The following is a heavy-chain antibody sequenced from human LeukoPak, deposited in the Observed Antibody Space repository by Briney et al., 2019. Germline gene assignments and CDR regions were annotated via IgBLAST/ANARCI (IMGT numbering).Heavy chain of an antibody. CDR1: GFTFSSYA. D-gene: IGHD2-2*01. CDR2: ISGSGGST. CDR3: AKDIVVVPAAIYSSSWYDY. V-gene: IGHV3-23*01. J-gene: IGHJ4*02. Sequence: PGGSLRLSCAASGFTFSSYAMSWVRQAPGKGLEWVSAISGSGGSTYYADSVKGRFTLSRDNSKNTLYLQMNSLRAEDTAVYYCAKDIVVVPAAIYSSSWYDYWGQGTLVTVSS.